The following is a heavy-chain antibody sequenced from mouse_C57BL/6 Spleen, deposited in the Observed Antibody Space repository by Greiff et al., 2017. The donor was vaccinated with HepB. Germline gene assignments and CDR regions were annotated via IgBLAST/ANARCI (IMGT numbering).Heavy chain of an antibody. CDR1: GYAFSSYW. CDR3: ANGGLYGAWFAY. Sequence: VQLQESGAELVKPGASVKISCKASGYAFSSYWMNWVKQRPGKGLEWIGQIYPGDGDTNYNGKFKGKATLTADKSSSTAYMQLSSLTSEDSAVYFCANGGLYGAWFAYWGQGTLVTVSA. CDR2: IYPGDGDT. J-gene: IGHJ3*01. V-gene: IGHV1-80*01. D-gene: IGHD2-12*01.